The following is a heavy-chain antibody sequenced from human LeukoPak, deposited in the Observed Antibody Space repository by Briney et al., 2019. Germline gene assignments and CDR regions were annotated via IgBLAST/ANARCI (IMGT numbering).Heavy chain of an antibody. Sequence: SETLSLTGTVSGGSISSSSYYWGWIRQPPGKGLEWIGSIYYSGSTYYNPSLKSRVTISVDTSKNQFSLKLSSVTAADTAVYYCASYLRVAAALFDYWGQGTLVTVSS. CDR3: ASYLRVAAALFDY. CDR1: GGSISSSSYY. V-gene: IGHV4-39*01. CDR2: IYYSGST. J-gene: IGHJ4*02. D-gene: IGHD6-13*01.